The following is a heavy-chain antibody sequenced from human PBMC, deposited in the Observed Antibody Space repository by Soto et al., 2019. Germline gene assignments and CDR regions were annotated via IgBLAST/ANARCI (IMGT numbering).Heavy chain of an antibody. CDR1: GYTFTHY. CDR3: ARDLAAGDH. J-gene: IGHJ4*02. Sequence: QVQLVQSGAEVKKPGASVKLSCRTSGYTFTHYIHWVRQAPGQGLEWLAIINPASGSTNYAQDFQGRVTLTMDTSTTTVYMELSDLRADDTAIFSCARDLAAGDHWGQGTLVTVSS. V-gene: IGHV1-46*01. D-gene: IGHD6-13*01. CDR2: INPASGST.